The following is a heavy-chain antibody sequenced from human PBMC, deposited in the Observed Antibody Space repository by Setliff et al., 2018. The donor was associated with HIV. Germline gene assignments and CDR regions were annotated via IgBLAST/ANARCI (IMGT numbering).Heavy chain of an antibody. CDR2: IRSKCYGGTT. D-gene: IGHD1-26*01. V-gene: IGHV3-49*04. J-gene: IGHJ4*02. CDR3: TRVEWDLQSEY. CDR1: GFSFGEYA. Sequence: GGSLRLSCRASGFSFGEYAMSWELQAPGKGLEWVVFIRSKCYGGTTEYAASVKGRFTISRDDSKSIAYLQMNSLKPEDTAVYYCTRVEWDLQSEYWGQGTLVTVSS.